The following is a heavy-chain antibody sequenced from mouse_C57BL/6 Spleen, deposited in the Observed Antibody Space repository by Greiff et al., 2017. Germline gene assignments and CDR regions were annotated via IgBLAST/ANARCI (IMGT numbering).Heavy chain of an antibody. D-gene: IGHD1-1*02. CDR3: ARGGWPSRGNFDY. CDR2: FTMYSDAT. V-gene: IGHV1-49*01. J-gene: IGHJ2*01. CDR1: YFAFMASA. Sequence: LQQSGAELVRPGSSVKLSCKASYFAFMASAMHWVKQRPGHGLEWIGSFTMYSDATEYSENFKGKATLTAHTSSSTAYMELSSLTSEDSAVYDCARGGWPSRGNFDYWGQGTTLTVAS.